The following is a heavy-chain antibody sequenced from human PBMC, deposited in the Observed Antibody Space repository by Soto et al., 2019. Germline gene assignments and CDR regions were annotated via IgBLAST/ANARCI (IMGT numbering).Heavy chain of an antibody. V-gene: IGHV1-18*01. CDR1: GYGFTTYG. CDR2: ISAHNGNT. J-gene: IGHJ4*02. Sequence: QIHLVQSGAEVKKPGASVKVSCKGSGYGFTTYGITWVRQAPGQGLEWMAWISAHNGNTNYAQKLQGRVTVTRDTSTSPDYMELRRLRSDDTAVYYCARGRYGDYWGQGALVTVSS. D-gene: IGHD1-1*01. CDR3: ARGRYGDY.